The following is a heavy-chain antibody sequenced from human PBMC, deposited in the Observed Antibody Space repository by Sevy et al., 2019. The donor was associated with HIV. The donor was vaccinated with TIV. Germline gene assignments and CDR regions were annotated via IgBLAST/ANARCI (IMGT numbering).Heavy chain of an antibody. D-gene: IGHD3-22*01. V-gene: IGHV1-69*13. CDR1: GGTFSSYA. J-gene: IGHJ4*02. Sequence: ASVKVSCKASGGTFSSYAISWVRQAPGQGLEWMGGIIPIFGTANYAQKFQGRVTITADESTSTAYMELSSLRSEDTAVDYCARKRGGYYYDSSGYYSYWGQGTLVTVSS. CDR2: IIPIFGTA. CDR3: ARKRGGYYYDSSGYYSY.